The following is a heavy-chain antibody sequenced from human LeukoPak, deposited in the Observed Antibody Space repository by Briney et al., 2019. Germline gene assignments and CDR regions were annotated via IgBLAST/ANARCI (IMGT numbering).Heavy chain of an antibody. J-gene: IGHJ4*02. V-gene: IGHV3-30*18. CDR2: ISYDGSNK. D-gene: IGHD3-22*01. Sequence: GRSLRLSCAASGFTFNSFGMHWVRQAPGKGLEWVAVISYDGSNKYFADSVKGRFTISRDNSKNTLYLQMNSLRAEDTAVYYCAKDYDSSGWAAFDIWGQGALVTVSS. CDR3: AKDYDSSGWAAFDI. CDR1: GFTFNSFG.